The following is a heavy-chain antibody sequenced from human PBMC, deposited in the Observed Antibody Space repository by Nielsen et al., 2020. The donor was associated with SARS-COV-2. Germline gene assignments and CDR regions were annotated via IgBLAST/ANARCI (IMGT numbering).Heavy chain of an antibody. Sequence: GESLKISCAASGFTFSSYSMNWVRQAPGKGLEWVSSISDSSSYIYFADSVKGRFAVSRDNTKNTLYLQMNSLRAEDTAVYYCAKSIAAAIDVWGQGTTVTVSS. V-gene: IGHV3-21*01. D-gene: IGHD6-13*01. J-gene: IGHJ6*02. CDR1: GFTFSSYS. CDR3: AKSIAAAIDV. CDR2: ISDSSSYI.